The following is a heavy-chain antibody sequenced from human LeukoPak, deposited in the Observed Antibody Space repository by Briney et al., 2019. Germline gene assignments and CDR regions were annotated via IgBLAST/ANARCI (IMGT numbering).Heavy chain of an antibody. Sequence: GGSLRLSCAASGFTFSSYWMSWVRQAPGKGPEWVANRKQDGSEKYYVDSVKSQFTISRDNAKNSLYLQMNSLRAEDTAVYYCARDFLQYYYDSSGPNPFDYWGQGTLVTVSS. V-gene: IGHV3-7*01. CDR1: GFTFSSYW. CDR3: ARDFLQYYYDSSGPNPFDY. CDR2: RKQDGSEK. D-gene: IGHD3-22*01. J-gene: IGHJ4*02.